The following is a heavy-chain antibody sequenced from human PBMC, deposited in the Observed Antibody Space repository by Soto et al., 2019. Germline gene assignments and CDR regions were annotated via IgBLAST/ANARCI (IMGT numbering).Heavy chain of an antibody. CDR1: GDSASSNSAA. D-gene: IGHD6-13*01. V-gene: IGHV6-1*01. Sequence: PSQTLSLTCAISGDSASSNSAAWNWIRQSPSRGLEWLGRTYYRSKWYNDYAVSVKSRITINPDTSKNQFSLQLNSVTPEDTAVYYCARDSIAAAGNGYNWFDPWGQGTLVTVS. CDR2: TYYRSKWYN. CDR3: ARDSIAAAGNGYNWFDP. J-gene: IGHJ5*02.